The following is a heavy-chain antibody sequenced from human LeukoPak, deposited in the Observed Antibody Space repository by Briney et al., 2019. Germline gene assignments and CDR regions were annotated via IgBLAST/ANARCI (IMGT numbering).Heavy chain of an antibody. CDR3: ARVLQGEWFFDY. V-gene: IGHV3-30*02. CDR2: IRYDGSNK. Sequence: GGSLRLSCAASGFTFSSYGMHWVRQAPGKGLEWVAFIRYDGSNKYYADSVKGRFTISRDNAKNTLYLQMNSLRAEDTAVYYCARVLQGEWFFDYWGQGTLVTVSS. D-gene: IGHD3-3*01. CDR1: GFTFSSYG. J-gene: IGHJ4*02.